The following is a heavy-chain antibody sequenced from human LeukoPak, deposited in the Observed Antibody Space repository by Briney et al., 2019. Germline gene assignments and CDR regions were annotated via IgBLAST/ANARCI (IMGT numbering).Heavy chain of an antibody. Sequence: GRFTISRDNAKNSLYLQMNSLRAEDTAVYYCTKNTGDFDIWGQGTMVIVSS. CDR3: TKNTGDFDI. J-gene: IGHJ3*02. D-gene: IGHD4-17*01. V-gene: IGHV3-11*03.